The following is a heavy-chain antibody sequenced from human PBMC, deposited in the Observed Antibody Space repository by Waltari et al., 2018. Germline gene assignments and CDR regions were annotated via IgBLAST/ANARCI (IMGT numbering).Heavy chain of an antibody. Sequence: QVQLVQSGAEVKKPGASVKVSCKASGYTFPSYDINWVRQATGHGLEWMGWMNPNSGNTGYAQKFQGRVTMTRNTSISTAYMELSSLRSEDTAVYYCAREPLRYFDWLSTGDAFDIWGQGTMVTVSS. J-gene: IGHJ3*02. V-gene: IGHV1-8*01. CDR2: MNPNSGNT. CDR1: GYTFPSYD. D-gene: IGHD3-9*01. CDR3: AREPLRYFDWLSTGDAFDI.